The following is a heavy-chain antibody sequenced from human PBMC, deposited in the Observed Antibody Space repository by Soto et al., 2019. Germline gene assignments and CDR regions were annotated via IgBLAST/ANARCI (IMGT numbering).Heavy chain of an antibody. V-gene: IGHV4-31*03. J-gene: IGHJ4*02. D-gene: IGHD3-10*01. Sequence: QLQLQESGPGLVKPSQTLSLTCTVSGGSISRGGYFWSWIRQHPGKGLEWIGYIYYSGTTYYNPSRTSRLTISVGTSQNQFSLNLISVTAADTALYSCASVESSGTFDYWCKGTLVTVSS. CDR3: ASVESSGTFDY. CDR1: GGSISRGGYF. CDR2: IYYSGTT.